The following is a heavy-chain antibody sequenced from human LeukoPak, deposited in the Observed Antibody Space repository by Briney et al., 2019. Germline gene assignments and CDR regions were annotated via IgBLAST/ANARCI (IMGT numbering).Heavy chain of an antibody. J-gene: IGHJ4*02. CDR3: ARGRYFDWLWDVDY. CDR2: IYYSGST. D-gene: IGHD3-9*01. Sequence: SETLSLTCTVSGGSISSYYWSWIRQPPGKGLEWIGYIYYSGSTNYNPSLKSRVTISVDTSKNQFSLKLSSVTAADTAVYYCARGRYFDWLWDVDYWGQGTLVTVSS. V-gene: IGHV4-59*01. CDR1: GGSISSYY.